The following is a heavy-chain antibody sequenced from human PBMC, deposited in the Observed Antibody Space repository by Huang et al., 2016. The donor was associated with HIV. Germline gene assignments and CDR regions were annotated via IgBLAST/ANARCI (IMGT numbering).Heavy chain of an antibody. J-gene: IGHJ4*02. CDR3: ARGLTRYCSGGSCPLGY. V-gene: IGHV7-4-1*02. D-gene: IGHD2-15*01. Sequence: QVQLVQSGSELKKPGASAKVSCKASGYTFSNYAVSWVRQAPGQGLEGMGWISTNTGNPKYAQEFTGRFVVSVDTSGTTAWLQISSLKAEDTAVYDCARGLTRYCSGGSCPLGYWGQGTLVTVSS. CDR2: ISTNTGNP. CDR1: GYTFSNYA.